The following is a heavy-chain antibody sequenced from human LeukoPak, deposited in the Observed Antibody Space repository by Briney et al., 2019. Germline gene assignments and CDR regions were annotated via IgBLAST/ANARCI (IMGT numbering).Heavy chain of an antibody. CDR2: ITSSSSTI. J-gene: IGHJ4*02. V-gene: IGHV3-48*01. D-gene: IGHD6-19*01. CDR1: GFSFSSCS. CDR3: ARAPGISGLSSDY. Sequence: GGSLGLSCAASGFSFSSCSMNWVRQAPRKGLELDSYITSSSSTIYYADSVKGRFTISRDNAKNSLYLQMNSLRAEDTAVYYCARAPGISGLSSDYWGQGTLVTVSS.